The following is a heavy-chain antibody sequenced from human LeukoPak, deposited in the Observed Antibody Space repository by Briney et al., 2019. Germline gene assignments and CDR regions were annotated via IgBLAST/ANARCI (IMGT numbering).Heavy chain of an antibody. D-gene: IGHD3-10*01. Sequence: PSETLSLTCAVYGGSFSGYYWSWIRQPPGKGLEWIGEINHSGSTNYNPSLKSRVTISVDTSKNQFPLKLSSVTAADTAVYYCASSKLWFGELLYDNYWGQGTLVTVSS. CDR1: GGSFSGYY. J-gene: IGHJ4*02. V-gene: IGHV4-34*01. CDR2: INHSGST. CDR3: ASSKLWFGELLYDNY.